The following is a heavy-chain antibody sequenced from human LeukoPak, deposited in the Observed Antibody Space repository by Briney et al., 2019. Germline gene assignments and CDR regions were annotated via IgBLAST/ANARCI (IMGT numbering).Heavy chain of an antibody. D-gene: IGHD3-22*01. V-gene: IGHV3-21*01. J-gene: IGHJ4*02. CDR1: GFTFSSYS. Sequence: PGGSLRLSCAASGFTFSSYSMNWVRQAPGKGLEWVSSISSSSSYVYYADSVKGRFTISRDNAKNSLYLQMNSLRAEDTAVYYCARGTALYYYDSSGYSNFGYWGQGTLVTVSS. CDR3: ARGTALYYYDSSGYSNFGY. CDR2: ISSSSSYV.